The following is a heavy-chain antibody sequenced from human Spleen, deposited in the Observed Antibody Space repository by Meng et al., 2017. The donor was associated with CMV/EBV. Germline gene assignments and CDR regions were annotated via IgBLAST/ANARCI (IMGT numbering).Heavy chain of an antibody. J-gene: IGHJ5*02. CDR1: GFTFSSYG. V-gene: IGHV3-30*02. CDR3: AKDHLLTYSGSYLAANWFDP. Sequence: GGSLRLSCAASGFTFSSYGMHWVRQAPGKGLEWVAFIRVVGNNKYYADSVKGRFTISRDNSKNTLYLQMNSLRAEDTAVYYCAKDHLLTYSGSYLAANWFDPWGQGTLVTVSS. D-gene: IGHD1-26*01. CDR2: IRVVGNNK.